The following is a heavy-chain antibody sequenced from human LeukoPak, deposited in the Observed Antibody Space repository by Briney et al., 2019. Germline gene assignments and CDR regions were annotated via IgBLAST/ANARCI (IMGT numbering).Heavy chain of an antibody. CDR1: GYTFTSYD. CDR2: ISAYNGNT. CDR3: ARERGRTGTLGN. V-gene: IGHV1-18*01. D-gene: IGHD1-1*01. Sequence: ASVKVSCKASGYTFTSYDINWVRQAPGQGLEWMGWISAYNGNTNYAQKLQGRVTMTTDTSTSTAYMELRSLRSDDTAVYYCARERGRTGTLGNWGQGTLVTVSS. J-gene: IGHJ4*02.